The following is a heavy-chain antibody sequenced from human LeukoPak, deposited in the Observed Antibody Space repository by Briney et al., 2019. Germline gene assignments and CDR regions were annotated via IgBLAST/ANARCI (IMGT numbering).Heavy chain of an antibody. D-gene: IGHD2-15*01. CDR1: GFTFSNFD. CDR3: ARDRVAYCSGGSCYIFDY. V-gene: IGHV3-30*19. CDR2: ISYDSSNK. J-gene: IGHJ4*02. Sequence: GGSLTLSCSASGFTFSNFDMHRLRQAPGQGLEWLTVISYDSSNKYYADSVKGRFTISTDNSKNTLYLQMNSLRAEDTAVYYCARDRVAYCSGGSCYIFDYWGEGNLVTVSS.